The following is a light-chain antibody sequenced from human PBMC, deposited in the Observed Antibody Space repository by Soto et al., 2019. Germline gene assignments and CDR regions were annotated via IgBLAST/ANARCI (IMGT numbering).Light chain of an antibody. J-gene: IGLJ1*01. CDR1: SSNIGGNS. CDR2: DDD. Sequence: QSAMTQPPSVSAAPGQKVTISCSGSSSNIGGNSVSWYQQLPGTAPKLLIYDDDKRPSGIPDRFSGSKSGTSATLGITGFQTGDEADYYCGSGDSSLSAYVFATGTKLTVL. CDR3: GSGDSSLSAYV. V-gene: IGLV1-51*01.